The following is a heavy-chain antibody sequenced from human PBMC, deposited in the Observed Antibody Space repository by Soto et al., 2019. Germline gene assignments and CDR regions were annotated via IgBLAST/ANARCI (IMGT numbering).Heavy chain of an antibody. J-gene: IGHJ4*02. V-gene: IGHV1-69*13. D-gene: IGHD6-19*01. CDR3: ASELPGYSSGWYAY. CDR2: IIPIFGTA. CDR1: GGAFSSYA. Sequence: SVKVSFKASGGAFSSYAISWVRQAPGQGLEWMGGIIPIFGTANYAQKFQGRVTITADESTSTAYMELSSLRSEDTAVYYCASELPGYSSGWYAYWGQGTLVTVSS.